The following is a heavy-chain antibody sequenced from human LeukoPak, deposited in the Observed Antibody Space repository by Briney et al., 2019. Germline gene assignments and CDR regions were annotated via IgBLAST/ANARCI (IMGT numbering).Heavy chain of an antibody. CDR2: INPNSGGT. CDR3: ARVCSTQPIDLGY. V-gene: IGHV1-2*02. CDR1: GYTFTGYY. Sequence: GASVKVSCKASGYTFTGYYMHWVRQAPGQGLKWMGWINPNSGGTNYAQKFQGRITMTRDTSISTAYMELSRLRSDDTAVYYCARVCSTQPIDLGYWGQGTLVTVSS. J-gene: IGHJ4*02. D-gene: IGHD2-2*01.